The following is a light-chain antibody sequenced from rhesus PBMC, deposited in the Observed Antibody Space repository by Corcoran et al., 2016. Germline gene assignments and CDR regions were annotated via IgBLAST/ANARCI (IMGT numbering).Light chain of an antibody. J-gene: IGKJ1*01. V-gene: IGKV1-37*01. CDR3: QQYNSDPWT. Sequence: DIQMIQSPSSLFASVGDTVTITCRASQGISNYLAWYQQKPGKSPKPLIYYASNLESGVPSRFRGSGSGTEFTLTISSLQPEDFATYYCQQYNSDPWTFGQGTKVEIK. CDR1: QGISNY. CDR2: YAS.